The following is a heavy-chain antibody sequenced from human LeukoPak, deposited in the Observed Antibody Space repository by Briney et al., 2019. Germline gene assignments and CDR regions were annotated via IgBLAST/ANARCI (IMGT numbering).Heavy chain of an antibody. J-gene: IGHJ4*02. V-gene: IGHV3-11*04. CDR1: GFTFSDYY. D-gene: IGHD3-10*01. Sequence: GRSLRLSCAASGFTFSDYYMSWIRQAPGKGLEWVSYISSSGSTIYYADSVKGRFTISRDNAKNSLYLQMNSLRAEDTAVYYCARDSRITMVRGVIDYWGQGTLVTVSS. CDR2: ISSSGSTI. CDR3: ARDSRITMVRGVIDY.